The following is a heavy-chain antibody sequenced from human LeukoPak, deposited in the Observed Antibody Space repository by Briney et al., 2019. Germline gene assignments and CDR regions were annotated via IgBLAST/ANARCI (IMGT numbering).Heavy chain of an antibody. CDR2: INHSGST. CDR3: AREGYCSGGSCYPEYFQH. J-gene: IGHJ1*01. CDR1: GGSLSGYY. D-gene: IGHD2-15*01. V-gene: IGHV4-34*01. Sequence: SETLSLTCAVYGGSLSGYYWSWIRQPPGKGLEWIGEINHSGSTNYNPSLKSRVTISVDTSKNQFSLKLSSVTAADTAVYYCAREGYCSGGSCYPEYFQHWGQGTLVTVSS.